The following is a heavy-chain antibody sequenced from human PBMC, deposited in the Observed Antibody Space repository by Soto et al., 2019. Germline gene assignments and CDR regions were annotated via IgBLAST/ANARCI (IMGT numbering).Heavy chain of an antibody. V-gene: IGHV4-39*01. Sequence: QLQLQESGPGLVKPSETLSLTCTVSGGSISSSSYYWGWIRQPPGKGLEWIGSIYYSGSTYYNPSLKSRVTISLDRSKNQSPLMRSPVTAADTAVYYCARHQGRATLPEAFDIWGQGTMVTVSS. J-gene: IGHJ3*02. CDR1: GGSISSSSYY. CDR2: IYYSGST. CDR3: ARHQGRATLPEAFDI.